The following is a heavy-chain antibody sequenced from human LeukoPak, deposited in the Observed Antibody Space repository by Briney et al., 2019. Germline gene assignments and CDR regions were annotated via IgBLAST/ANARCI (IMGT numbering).Heavy chain of an antibody. CDR2: IIPILGIA. V-gene: IGHV1-69*04. CDR3: ARVFFGNLDYYDSSGYSPDAFDI. D-gene: IGHD3-22*01. CDR1: GGTFSSYA. J-gene: IGHJ3*02. Sequence: SVKVSCKASGGTFSSYAISWVRQAPGQGLEWMGRIIPILGIANYAQKFQGRVTITADKSTSTAYMELRSLRSDDTAVYYCARVFFGNLDYYDSSGYSPDAFDIWGQGTMVTVSS.